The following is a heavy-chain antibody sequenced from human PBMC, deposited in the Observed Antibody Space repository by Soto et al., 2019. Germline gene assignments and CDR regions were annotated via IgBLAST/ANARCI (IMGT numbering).Heavy chain of an antibody. J-gene: IGHJ6*02. Sequence: GTSVKVSWEESGDAFTSCGSSWVRQAPGQGLEWMGWISAYNGNTNYAQKLQGRVTMTTDTSTSTAYMELRSLRSDDTAVYYCARDPNFSLTFHYYGMDVWGQGTTVTVSS. CDR2: ISAYNGNT. V-gene: IGHV1-18*01. CDR3: ARDPNFSLTFHYYGMDV. CDR1: GDAFTSCG.